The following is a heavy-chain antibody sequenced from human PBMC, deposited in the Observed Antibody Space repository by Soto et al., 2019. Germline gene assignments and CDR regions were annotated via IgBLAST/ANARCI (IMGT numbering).Heavy chain of an antibody. CDR1: GGPFRTFN. CDR3: ARGSDYGAFDI. V-gene: IGHV1-69*02. D-gene: IGHD4-17*01. J-gene: IGHJ3*02. CDR2: IIPVLGIA. Sequence: GASVKVSCKASGGPFRTFNIPWVVQAPGQGLEWMGRIIPVLGIANYAQKFQGRVTITADRSTSTAYMELSSLRSEDTAVYYCARGSDYGAFDIWGQGTMVTVSS.